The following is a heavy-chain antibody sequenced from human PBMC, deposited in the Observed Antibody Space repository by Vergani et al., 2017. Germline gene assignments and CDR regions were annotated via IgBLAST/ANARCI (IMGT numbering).Heavy chain of an antibody. CDR2: ISSGSTYT. CDR3: ARDQYYDFLTGHYLDY. J-gene: IGHJ4*02. V-gene: IGHV3-21*06. Sequence: EVQLVESGGGLVKTGGSLRLSCAASEFTFSTYSMNWVRQAPGKGLEWVSSISSGSTYTFYADSVKDRFTISRDNAKSTLYLHMSSLRAEDTAIYYCARDQYYDFLTGHYLDYWGQGTLVTVSS. D-gene: IGHD3-9*01. CDR1: EFTFSTYS.